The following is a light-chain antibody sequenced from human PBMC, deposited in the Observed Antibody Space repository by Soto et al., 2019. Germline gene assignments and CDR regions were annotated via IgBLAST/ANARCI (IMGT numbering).Light chain of an antibody. V-gene: IGKV1-39*01. CDR1: QSINTY. J-gene: IGKJ5*01. CDR2: AAS. CDR3: QQSYSMPIT. Sequence: DIQMTQSPSSLSASVGDRVTITCRATQSINTYLNWYQQKPGKAPKLLIYAASSFQSGVPSRFSGSGSGTDFTLTIRSLQPEDFATYYCQQSYSMPITFGQGTRLEIK.